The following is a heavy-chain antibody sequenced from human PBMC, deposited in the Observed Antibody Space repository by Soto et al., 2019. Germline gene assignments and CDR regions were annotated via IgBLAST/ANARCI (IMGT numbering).Heavy chain of an antibody. D-gene: IGHD3-3*01. Sequence: QVKLVQSGAEVKKPGSSVKVSCKASGGTFSTYTVVWVRQAPGQGLEWVGRILPMLDITNSAQSFQGRVTMTADKSTNTAYLELTMLRSEDTAVYFCSLGTWSAETFDIWGRGTMVTVSS. V-gene: IGHV1-69*02. CDR1: GGTFSTYT. J-gene: IGHJ3*02. CDR3: SLGTWSAETFDI. CDR2: ILPMLDIT.